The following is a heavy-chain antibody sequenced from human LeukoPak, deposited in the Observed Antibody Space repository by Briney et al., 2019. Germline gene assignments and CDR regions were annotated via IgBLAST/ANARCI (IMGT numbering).Heavy chain of an antibody. CDR1: GGSISPYY. CDR2: ILYSGTTT. J-gene: IGHJ4*02. CDR3: ARVGDWNDLVY. D-gene: IGHD1-1*01. Sequence: SETLSLTCTVSGGSISPYYWSWIRQAPGKGLEWIGYILYSGTTTNYNPSLKSRVTISVDTSKNQFSLKLSSVTAADTAVYYCARVGDWNDLVYWGQGTLVTVSS. V-gene: IGHV4-59*01.